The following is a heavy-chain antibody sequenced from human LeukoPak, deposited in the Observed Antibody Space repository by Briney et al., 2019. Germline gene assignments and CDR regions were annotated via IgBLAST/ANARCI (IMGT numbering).Heavy chain of an antibody. Sequence: PSAALSLTCAVYGGSFIGYYWSWIRQPPGKGLEWIGEINHSGSTNYNPPLQSRVTISVDTSKNQFSLKLSSVTAADTAVYYCARASKGEQDGLIGGFDYWGQGTLVTVSS. CDR1: GGSFIGYY. J-gene: IGHJ4*02. CDR2: INHSGST. D-gene: IGHD3-16*01. CDR3: ARASKGEQDGLIGGFDY. V-gene: IGHV4-34*01.